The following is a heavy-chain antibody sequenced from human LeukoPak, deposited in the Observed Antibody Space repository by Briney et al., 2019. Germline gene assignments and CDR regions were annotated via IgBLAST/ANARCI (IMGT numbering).Heavy chain of an antibody. CDR2: INHSGST. D-gene: IGHD3-22*01. V-gene: IGHV4-34*01. CDR3: ARGDDYYDSSGYSSDY. Sequence: SETLSLTCAVYGGSFSGYYWSWIRQPPGKGLEWIGEINHSGSTNYNPSLKSRVTISVDTSKNQFSLKLSSVTAADTAVYYCARGDDYYDSSGYSSDYWGQGTLVTVSS. CDR1: GGSFSGYY. J-gene: IGHJ4*02.